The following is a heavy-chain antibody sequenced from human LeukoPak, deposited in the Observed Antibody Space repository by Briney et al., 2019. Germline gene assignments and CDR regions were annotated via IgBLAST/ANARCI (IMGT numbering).Heavy chain of an antibody. J-gene: IGHJ4*02. V-gene: IGHV3-7*01. Sequence: PGGSLRLSCAASGFTFSSYWMSWVRQAPGKGLEWVAIIKQDGSEKYYVDSVKGRFTISRDNAKNSLYLQMNSLRAEDTAVYYCVRDGGTAAAGTHHFDYWVRGILVTVSS. D-gene: IGHD6-13*01. CDR3: VRDGGTAAAGTHHFDY. CDR2: IKQDGSEK. CDR1: GFTFSSYW.